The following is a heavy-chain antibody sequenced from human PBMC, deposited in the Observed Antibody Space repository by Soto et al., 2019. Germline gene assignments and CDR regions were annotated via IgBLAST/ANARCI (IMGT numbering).Heavy chain of an antibody. V-gene: IGHV1-69*13. CDR2: IIPIFGTA. CDR3: ARGVQLVPDAFDF. Sequence: SVKVSCKASGGTFSSYAISWVRQAPGQGLEWMGGIIPIFGTANYAQKFQGRVTITADESTSTAYMELSSLRSEDTAVYYCARGVQLVPDAFDFWGQGTLVTVSS. D-gene: IGHD1-1*01. J-gene: IGHJ3*01. CDR1: GGTFSSYA.